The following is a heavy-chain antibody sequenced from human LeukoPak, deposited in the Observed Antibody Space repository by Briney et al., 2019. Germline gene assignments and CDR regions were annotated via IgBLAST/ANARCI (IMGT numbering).Heavy chain of an antibody. CDR2: IYYSGNN. J-gene: IGHJ3*02. CDR3: ARDYYDSRGEAVDI. CDR1: GGSISSHY. V-gene: IGHV4-59*11. D-gene: IGHD3-22*01. Sequence: SETLSLTCTVSGGSISSHYWSWIRQPPGKGLEWIGYIYYSGNNNYNPALKSRLTISVDTSKNQFSLRLTSVTAADTAMYYCARDYYDSRGEAVDIWGQGTMVTVSS.